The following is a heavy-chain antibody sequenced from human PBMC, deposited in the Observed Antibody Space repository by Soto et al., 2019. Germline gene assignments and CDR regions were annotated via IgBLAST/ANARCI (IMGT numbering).Heavy chain of an antibody. V-gene: IGHV4-30-4*08. CDR2: IHYSGSI. CDR3: AREDDGGDRDYYGLDV. CDR1: GGSISYEYYH. D-gene: IGHD2-21*02. J-gene: IGHJ6*02. Sequence: QVQLQXSGPGLVKPXXXXSLTCTVSGGSISYEYYHWTWIRQSPGKGLEWIGYIHYSGSIIYNPSFKSRVTISVDTSKNQFSLQLSSVTAADTAVYFCAREDDGGDRDYYGLDVWGQGTTVTVSS.